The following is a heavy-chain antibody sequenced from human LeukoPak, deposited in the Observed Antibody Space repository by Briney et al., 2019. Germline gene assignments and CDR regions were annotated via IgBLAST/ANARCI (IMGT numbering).Heavy chain of an antibody. D-gene: IGHD3-22*01. CDR1: GYTFTGYY. Sequence: ASVKVSCKASGYTFTGYYMHWVRQAPGQGLEWMGWINPNSGGTNYAQKFQGRVTMTRDTSISTAYMELSRLRSDDTAVYYCARGVEAYDPLYYFDYWGQGTLVTVSS. J-gene: IGHJ4*02. CDR2: INPNSGGT. V-gene: IGHV1-2*02. CDR3: ARGVEAYDPLYYFDY.